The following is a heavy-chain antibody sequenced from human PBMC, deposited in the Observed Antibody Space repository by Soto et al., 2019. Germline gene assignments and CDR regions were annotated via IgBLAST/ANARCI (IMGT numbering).Heavy chain of an antibody. CDR2: IWYDGSNK. CDR3: ARPYSSSWYGPAGGFQH. D-gene: IGHD6-13*01. J-gene: IGHJ1*01. CDR1: GFTFSSYG. V-gene: IGHV3-33*01. Sequence: GGSLRLSCAASGFTFSSYGMHWVRQAPGKGLEWVAVIWYDGSNKYYADSVKGRFTISRDNSKNTLYLQMNSLRAEDTAVYYCARPYSSSWYGPAGGFQHWGQGTLVTVSS.